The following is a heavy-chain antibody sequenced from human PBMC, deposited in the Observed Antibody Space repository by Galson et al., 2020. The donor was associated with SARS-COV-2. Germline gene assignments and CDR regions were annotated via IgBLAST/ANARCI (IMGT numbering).Heavy chain of an antibody. V-gene: IGHV1-3*01. D-gene: IGHD2-15*01. CDR1: GYTFTSYG. J-gene: IGHJ4*02. CDR3: ARDRGSGTFARYFDY. Sequence: ASAQVSCKASGYTFTSYGMHWVRQAPGQRLEWMGWINAGNGNKRYAQKFQGRVTITRDTSASTAYMELSSLRSEDTAGYYCARDRGSGTFARYFDYWGQGTLVTVSS. CDR2: INAGNGNK.